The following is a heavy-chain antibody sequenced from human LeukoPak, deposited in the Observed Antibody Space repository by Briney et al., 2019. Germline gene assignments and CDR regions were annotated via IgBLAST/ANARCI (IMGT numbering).Heavy chain of an antibody. CDR1: GFTFSDYG. Sequence: GRSLRLSCTASGFTFSDYGMSWVRQAPGKGLEWVGFIRSKAYGGTTENAASVKGRFTISRDDSKSIAYLQMNSLKTEDTAVYYCSGSFGELTFFDYWGLGTLVTVSS. D-gene: IGHD3-10*01. CDR3: SGSFGELTFFDY. CDR2: IRSKAYGGTT. J-gene: IGHJ4*02. V-gene: IGHV3-49*04.